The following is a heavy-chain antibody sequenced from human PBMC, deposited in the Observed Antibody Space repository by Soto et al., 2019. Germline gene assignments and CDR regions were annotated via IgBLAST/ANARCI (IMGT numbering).Heavy chain of an antibody. D-gene: IGHD6-6*01. CDR2: INHSGST. CDR3: RIAARPDYYYYYMDV. J-gene: IGHJ6*03. V-gene: IGHV4-34*01. Sequence: SETLSLTCAVYGGSFSGYYWSWIRQPPGKGLEWIGEINHSGSTNYNPSLKSRVTISVDTSKNQFSLKLSSVTAADTAVYYARIAARPDYYYYYMDVWGKGTTVTVSS. CDR1: GGSFSGYY.